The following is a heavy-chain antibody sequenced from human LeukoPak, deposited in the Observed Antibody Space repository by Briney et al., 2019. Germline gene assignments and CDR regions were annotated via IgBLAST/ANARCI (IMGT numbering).Heavy chain of an antibody. V-gene: IGHV4-39*01. J-gene: IGHJ3*02. CDR1: GGSISSSSYY. CDR2: IYYSGST. CDR3: ARQDSSGWYEAFDI. Sequence: SETLSLTCTVSGGSISSSSYYWGWIRQPPGKGLGWIGSIYYSGSTYYNPSLKSRVTIYVDTSKNQFYLKLSSVTAADTAVYYCARQDSSGWYEAFDIWGQGTMVTVSS. D-gene: IGHD6-19*01.